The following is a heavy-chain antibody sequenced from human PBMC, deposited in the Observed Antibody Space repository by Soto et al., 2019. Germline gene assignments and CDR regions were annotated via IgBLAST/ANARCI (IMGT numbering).Heavy chain of an antibody. D-gene: IGHD2-15*01. Sequence: GGSLRLSCAASGFTFSSYWMSWVRQAPGKGLEWVANIKQDGSEKYYVDSVKGRFTISRDNAKNSLYLQMNSLRAEDTAVYYCARDQQDIVVVVAADYYYYMDVWGKGTTVTVSS. CDR1: GFTFSSYW. J-gene: IGHJ6*03. CDR3: ARDQQDIVVVVAADYYYYMDV. V-gene: IGHV3-7*01. CDR2: IKQDGSEK.